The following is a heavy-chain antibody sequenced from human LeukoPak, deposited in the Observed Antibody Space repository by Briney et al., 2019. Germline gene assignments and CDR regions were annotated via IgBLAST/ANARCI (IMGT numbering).Heavy chain of an antibody. Sequence: PSETLSLTCTVSGYSISSGYYWGWIRQPPGKGLEWIGSIYHSGSTYYNPSLKSRVTISVDTSKNQFSLKLSSVTAADTAVYYCARGQQHSSSWSWFDPWGQGTLVTVSS. CDR3: ARGQQHSSSWSWFDP. CDR2: IYHSGST. J-gene: IGHJ5*02. V-gene: IGHV4-38-2*02. D-gene: IGHD6-13*01. CDR1: GYSISSGYY.